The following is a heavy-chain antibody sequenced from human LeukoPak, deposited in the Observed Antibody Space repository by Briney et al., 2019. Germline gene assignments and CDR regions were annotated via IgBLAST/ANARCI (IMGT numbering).Heavy chain of an antibody. CDR2: INHSGSP. CDR1: GGSFSDYY. CDR3: ARAAVVVPSSIYYFDY. D-gene: IGHD2-2*01. V-gene: IGHV4-34*01. Sequence: SETLSLTCAVYGGSFSDYYWTWIRQPPGKGLEWIGEINHSGSPNNNPSLKSRVSISFDTSKNQFSLRLSSVTAADSALYYCARAAVVVPSSIYYFDYWGQGTLVTVSS. J-gene: IGHJ4*02.